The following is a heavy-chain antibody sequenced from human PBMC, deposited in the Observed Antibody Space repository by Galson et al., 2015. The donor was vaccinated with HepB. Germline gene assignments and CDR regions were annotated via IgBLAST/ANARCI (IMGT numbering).Heavy chain of an antibody. CDR3: ARVRGVAAGGDFVGN. Sequence: SETLSLTCTVSGYSIGSGNYWGWIRQPPGKGLEWIGSIFHSGSSYYNASLKSRVTISVDTSKNQFSLRLSSVTAADTAVYYCARVRGVAAGGDFVGNWGQGTLVTVSS. D-gene: IGHD6-13*01. V-gene: IGHV4-38-2*02. J-gene: IGHJ4*02. CDR2: IFHSGSS. CDR1: GYSIGSGNY.